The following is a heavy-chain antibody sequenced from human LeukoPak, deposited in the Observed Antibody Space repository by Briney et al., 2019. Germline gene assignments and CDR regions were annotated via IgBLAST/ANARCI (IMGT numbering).Heavy chain of an antibody. CDR2: IYYSGST. CDR3: ARDLGKATSHAFDI. Sequence: SETLSLTCTVSGGSISSYYWSWIRQPPGKGLEWIGYIYYSGSTNYNPSLKSRVTISVDTSKNQFSLELSSVTAADTAVYYCARDLGKATSHAFDIWGQGTMVTVSS. D-gene: IGHD1-26*01. CDR1: GGSISSYY. J-gene: IGHJ3*02. V-gene: IGHV4-59*01.